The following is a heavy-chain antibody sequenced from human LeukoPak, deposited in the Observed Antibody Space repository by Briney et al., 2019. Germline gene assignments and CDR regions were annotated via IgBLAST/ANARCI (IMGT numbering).Heavy chain of an antibody. CDR2: IIPIFGTA. V-gene: IGHV1-69*05. Sequence: ASVKVSCKASGGAFSSYAISWVRQAPGQGLEWMERIIPIFGTANYAQKFQGRVTITTDESTSTAYMELSSLRSEDTAVYYCATGYSSGPYYFDYWGQGTLVTVSS. CDR1: GGAFSSYA. D-gene: IGHD6-19*01. CDR3: ATGYSSGPYYFDY. J-gene: IGHJ4*02.